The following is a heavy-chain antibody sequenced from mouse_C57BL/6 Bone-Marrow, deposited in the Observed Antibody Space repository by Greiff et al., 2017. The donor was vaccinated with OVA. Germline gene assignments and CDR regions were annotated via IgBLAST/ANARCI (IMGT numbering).Heavy chain of an antibody. V-gene: IGHV1-59*01. J-gene: IGHJ3*01. Sequence: QVQLQQPGAELVRPGASVKLSCKASGYTFTSYWMHWVKQRPGQGLEWIGEIDPTDSYTYYNQKFKGKATLTVDTSSSTAYMQLSRLTSEDAAVYYCARGYGYPAWFAYGGQGTLVTVSA. D-gene: IGHD2-2*01. CDR2: IDPTDSYT. CDR1: GYTFTSYW. CDR3: ARGYGYPAWFAY.